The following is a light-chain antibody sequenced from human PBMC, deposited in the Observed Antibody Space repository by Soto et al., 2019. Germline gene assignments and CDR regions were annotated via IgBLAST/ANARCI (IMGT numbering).Light chain of an antibody. Sequence: ALTQPASVSGSPGQSITISCTGTSIDIGSYNRVSWYQQPPGTAPKLIIYEVNNRPSGVPDRFSGSKSGNTASLTISGLQAEDEADYYCNSFTTSSTYVFXTGTKVTVL. CDR3: NSFTTSSTYV. V-gene: IGLV2-18*02. CDR1: SIDIGSYNR. CDR2: EVN. J-gene: IGLJ1*01.